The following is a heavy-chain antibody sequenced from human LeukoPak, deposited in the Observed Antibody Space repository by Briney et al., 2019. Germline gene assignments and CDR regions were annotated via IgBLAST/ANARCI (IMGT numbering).Heavy chain of an antibody. J-gene: IGHJ4*02. CDR3: ARVLNRELLDY. Sequence: SETPSLTCTVSGGSISSYYWSWIRQPPGKGLEWIGYIYYSGSTNYNPSLKSRVTISVDTSKNQFSLKLSSVTAADTAVYYCARVLNRELLDYWGQGTLVTVSS. CDR2: IYYSGST. V-gene: IGHV4-59*01. CDR1: GGSISSYY. D-gene: IGHD1-26*01.